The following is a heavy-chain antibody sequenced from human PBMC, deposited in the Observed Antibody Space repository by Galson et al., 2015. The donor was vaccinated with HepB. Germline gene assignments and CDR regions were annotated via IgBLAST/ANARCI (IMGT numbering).Heavy chain of an antibody. CDR3: ARDNGGEIDY. Sequence: SLRLSRAASGFTVSSYYMSWVRQAPGKGLEWVAVIWYDGSNKNYADSVKGRFTISRDNSKNTLYLQMNSLRAEDTAVYYCARDNGGEIDYWGQGTLVTVSS. CDR1: GFTVSSYY. D-gene: IGHD3-16*01. J-gene: IGHJ4*02. CDR2: IWYDGSNK. V-gene: IGHV3-33*08.